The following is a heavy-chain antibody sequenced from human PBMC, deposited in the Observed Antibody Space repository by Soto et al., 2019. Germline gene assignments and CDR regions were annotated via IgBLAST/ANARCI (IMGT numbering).Heavy chain of an antibody. J-gene: IGHJ4*02. CDR3: ARPRVVPAAKDF. CDR2: IKPSGGST. D-gene: IGHD2-2*01. Sequence: ASVKVSCKASGYTFTSYYMHWVRQAPGQGLEWVGIIKPSGGSTSYAQKFQGRVTITRDTSTSTVNMERSSLRSEDTAVFSCARPRVVPAAKDFWGQGPLVTVSS. CDR1: GYTFTSYY. V-gene: IGHV1-46*01.